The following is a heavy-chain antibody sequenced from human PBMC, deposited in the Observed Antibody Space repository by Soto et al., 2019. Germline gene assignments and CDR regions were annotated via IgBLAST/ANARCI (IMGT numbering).Heavy chain of an antibody. D-gene: IGHD3-3*01. CDR3: ARFSPNDITIFEVVITYYFDY. CDR2: ISSSSSYT. J-gene: IGHJ4*02. CDR1: GFTFSDYY. V-gene: IGHV3-11*06. Sequence: PGGSLRLSCAASGFTFSDYYMSWIRQAPGKGLEWVSYISSSSSYTNYAYPVKRRFTISRDNAKNSPHLQMNSLRAEDTAVYYCARFSPNDITIFEVVITYYFDYWGQGSLVTVSS.